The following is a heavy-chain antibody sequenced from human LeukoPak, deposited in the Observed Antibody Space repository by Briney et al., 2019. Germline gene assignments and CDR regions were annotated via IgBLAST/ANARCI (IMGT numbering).Heavy chain of an antibody. CDR3: AKEDGSGSSVFLDAFDI. CDR2: ISYDGSNK. Sequence: GRTLRLTRAATGFTSSSHAMHCVRHTPRKGLQPVPVISYDGSNKYYADSAKGRFTISRDNSKNTVYLQMNSLRAEDTAVYYCAKEDGSGSSVFLDAFDIWGQGTMVTVSS. D-gene: IGHD3-10*01. V-gene: IGHV3-30*18. J-gene: IGHJ3*02. CDR1: GFTSSSHA.